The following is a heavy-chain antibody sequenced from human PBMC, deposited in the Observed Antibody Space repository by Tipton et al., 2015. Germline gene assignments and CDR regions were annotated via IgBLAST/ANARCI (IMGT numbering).Heavy chain of an antibody. CDR3: AIRGYSSSYYYYGMDV. J-gene: IGHJ6*02. CDR2: IYYSGNT. D-gene: IGHD6-13*01. CDR1: GGSISHYY. Sequence: TLSLTCTVSGGSISHYYWSWIRQPPGKGLEWLGHIYYSGNTNYNPSLKSRVTMSVDTSKNQFSLKLTSVNAADTALYYCAIRGYSSSYYYYGMDVWGQGTTVTVSS. V-gene: IGHV4-59*01.